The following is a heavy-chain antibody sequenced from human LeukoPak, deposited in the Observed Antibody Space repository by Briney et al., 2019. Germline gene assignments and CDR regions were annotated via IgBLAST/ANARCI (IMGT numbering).Heavy chain of an antibody. D-gene: IGHD6-13*01. CDR2: IWYDGSNK. Sequence: GGSLRLSCAASGFTFSNYGMHWVRQAPGKGLEWVAYIWYDGSNKYYTDSVKGRFTISRDNSENTLYLQMNSLRAEDTAVYYCAKDGYPIGPRGAFDIWGQGTMVTVSS. CDR3: AKDGYPIGPRGAFDI. CDR1: GFTFSNYG. J-gene: IGHJ3*02. V-gene: IGHV3-30*02.